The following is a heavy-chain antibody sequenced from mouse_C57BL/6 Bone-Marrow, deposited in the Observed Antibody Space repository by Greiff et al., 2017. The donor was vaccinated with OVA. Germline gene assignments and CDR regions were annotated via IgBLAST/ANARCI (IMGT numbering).Heavy chain of an antibody. V-gene: IGHV3-6*01. J-gene: IGHJ4*01. D-gene: IGHD3-3*01. CDR2: ISYDGSN. CDR1: GYSITSGYY. CDR3: ARAPEGGY. Sequence: ESGPGLVKPSQSLSLTCSVTGYSITSGYYWNWIRQFPGNKLEWMGYISYDGSNNYNPSLKNRISITRDTSKNQFFLKLNSVTTEDTATYYCARAPEGGYWGQGTSVTVSS.